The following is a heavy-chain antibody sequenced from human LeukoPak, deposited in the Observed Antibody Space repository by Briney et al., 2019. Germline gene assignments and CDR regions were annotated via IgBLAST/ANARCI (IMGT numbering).Heavy chain of an antibody. CDR3: AREYYSSFDY. D-gene: IGHD2-21*01. CDR2: ISHDGYST. J-gene: IGHJ4*02. V-gene: IGHV3-7*01. Sequence: AGALNLTCVASGFYFNPYWMAWVRQAPGKGLEWVATISHDGYSTFYVDSVRGRFSISRDNAQNSLFLQMSSLRVYDTAVYYCAREYYSSFDYWGQGALVTVSS. CDR1: GFYFNPYW.